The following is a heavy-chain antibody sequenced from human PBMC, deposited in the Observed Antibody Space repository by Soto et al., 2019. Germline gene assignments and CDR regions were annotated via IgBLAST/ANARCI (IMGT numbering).Heavy chain of an antibody. D-gene: IGHD6-6*01. V-gene: IGHV4-34*01. Sequence: ASETLSLTCAVYGGSFSGYYWSWIRQPPGKGLEWIGEINHSGSTNYNPSLKSRVTISVDTSKNQFSLKLSSVTAADTAVYYCAREAARIAGIFDYWGQGTMVTVSS. CDR1: GGSFSGYY. CDR2: INHSGST. J-gene: IGHJ4*02. CDR3: AREAARIAGIFDY.